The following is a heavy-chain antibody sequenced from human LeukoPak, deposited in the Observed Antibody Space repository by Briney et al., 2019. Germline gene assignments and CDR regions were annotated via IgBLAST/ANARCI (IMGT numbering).Heavy chain of an antibody. CDR1: GGSISSSTYY. V-gene: IGHV4-39*01. D-gene: IGHD3-10*01. Sequence: PSETLSLTCTVSGGSISSSTYYWGWICQPPGKGLEWIGSINYSGSIYYSPSLKSRVTISVDTSKNQFSLKLSSVTAADTAVYFCARRLGGSGTYYFDYWGQGTLVTVSS. CDR2: INYSGSI. J-gene: IGHJ4*02. CDR3: ARRLGGSGTYYFDY.